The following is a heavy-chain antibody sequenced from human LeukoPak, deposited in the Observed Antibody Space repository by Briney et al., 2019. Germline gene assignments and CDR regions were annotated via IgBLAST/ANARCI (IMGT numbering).Heavy chain of an antibody. CDR1: GGTFSSYA. Sequence: GASVKVSCKASGGTFSSYAISWVRQAPGQGLEWMGRIIPIFGTANYAQKFRGRVTITADKSTSTAYMELSSLRSEDTAVYYCAKSDIAVASGFFDCWGQGTLVTVSS. D-gene: IGHD6-19*01. V-gene: IGHV1-69*06. J-gene: IGHJ4*02. CDR3: AKSDIAVASGFFDC. CDR2: IIPIFGTA.